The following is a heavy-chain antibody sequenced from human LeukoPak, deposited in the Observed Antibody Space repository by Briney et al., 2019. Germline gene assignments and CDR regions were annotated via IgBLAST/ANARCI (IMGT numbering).Heavy chain of an antibody. CDR2: IKQDGSEK. J-gene: IGHJ6*02. D-gene: IGHD5-24*01. V-gene: IGHV3-7*01. CDR3: ARDGGDGYRNFYGMDV. Sequence: PGGSLRLSCAASGFTFSSYWMSWVRQAPGKGLEWVANIKQDGSEKYYVDSVKGRFTISRDNAKNSLYLQMNSLRAEDTAVYYCARDGGDGYRNFYGMDVWGQGTTVTVSS. CDR1: GFTFSSYW.